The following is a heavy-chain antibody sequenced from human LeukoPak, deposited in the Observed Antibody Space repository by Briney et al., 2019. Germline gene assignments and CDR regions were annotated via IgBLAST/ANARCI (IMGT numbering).Heavy chain of an antibody. CDR1: GFTFSSYA. Sequence: GGSLRLSCAASGFTFSSYAMHWVRQAPGKGLEWVAVISYDGSNKYYADSVKGRFTISRDNSKNTLYLQMNSLRAEDTAVYYCARVVAYYDFWGGCDIWGQGTMVTVSS. CDR3: ARVVAYYDFWGGCDI. D-gene: IGHD3-3*01. V-gene: IGHV3-30-3*01. CDR2: ISYDGSNK. J-gene: IGHJ3*02.